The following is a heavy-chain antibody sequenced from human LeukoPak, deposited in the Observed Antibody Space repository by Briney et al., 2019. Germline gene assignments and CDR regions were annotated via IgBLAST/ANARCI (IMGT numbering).Heavy chain of an antibody. Sequence: SETLSLTCTVSGGSISSYYWSWIRQPPGKGLEWIGYIYYSGSTNYNPSLKSRVTISVDTSKNQFSLKLSSVTAADTAVYYCARAIYGDTLDYWGQGTLVTVSS. CDR2: IYYSGST. CDR1: GGSISSYY. D-gene: IGHD4-17*01. J-gene: IGHJ4*02. V-gene: IGHV4-59*01. CDR3: ARAIYGDTLDY.